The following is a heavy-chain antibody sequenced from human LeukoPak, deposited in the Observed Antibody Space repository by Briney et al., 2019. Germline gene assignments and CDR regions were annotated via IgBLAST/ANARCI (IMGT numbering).Heavy chain of an antibody. V-gene: IGHV3-48*03. D-gene: IGHD6-25*01. J-gene: IGHJ4*02. CDR3: ARSTAAAGEYYFDY. CDR2: ISSSGSTI. CDR1: GFTFSSYE. Sequence: GGSLRLSCPPSGFTFSSYEMNWVRQAPGKGLEWVSYISSSGSTIYYADSVKGRFTISRDNAKNSLYLQMNSLRAEDTAVYYCARSTAAAGEYYFDYWGQGTLVTVSS.